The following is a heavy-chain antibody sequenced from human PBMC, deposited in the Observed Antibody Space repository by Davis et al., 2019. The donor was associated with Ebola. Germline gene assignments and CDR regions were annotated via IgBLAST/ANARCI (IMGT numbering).Heavy chain of an antibody. V-gene: IGHV3-7*03. Sequence: GESLKISCTASGFTVSSNHMSWVRQAPGKGLEWVANIKQDGSEKYYVDSVKGRFTISRDNAKNSLYLQMNSLRAEDTAVYYCARDLGYSYGIFDYWGQGTLVTVSS. J-gene: IGHJ4*02. D-gene: IGHD5-18*01. CDR3: ARDLGYSYGIFDY. CDR1: GFTVSSNH. CDR2: IKQDGSEK.